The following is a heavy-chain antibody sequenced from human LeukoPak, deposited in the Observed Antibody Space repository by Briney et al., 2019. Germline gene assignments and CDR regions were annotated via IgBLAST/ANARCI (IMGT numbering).Heavy chain of an antibody. CDR2: INHSGST. V-gene: IGHV4-34*01. J-gene: IGHJ5*02. D-gene: IGHD2-15*01. CDR1: GGSFSGYY. Sequence: SETLSLTRAVYGGSFSGYYWSWIRQPPGKGLEWIGEINHSGSTNYNPSLKSRVTISVDTSKNQFSLKLSSVTAADTAVYYCARGPRYCGGGSCHTNWFDPWGQGTLVTVSS. CDR3: ARGPRYCGGGSCHTNWFDP.